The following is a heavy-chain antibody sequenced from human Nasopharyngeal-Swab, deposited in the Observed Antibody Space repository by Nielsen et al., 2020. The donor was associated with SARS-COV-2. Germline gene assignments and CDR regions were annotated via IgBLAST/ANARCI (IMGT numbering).Heavy chain of an antibody. D-gene: IGHD5/OR15-5a*01. CDR2: ISYDGSNK. V-gene: IGHV3-30*03. Sequence: GGSLRLSCAASGVTFSSYGMHWVRQAPGKGLEWVAVISYDGSNKYYADSVKGRFTISRDNSKNTLYLQMNSLRAEDTAVYYCALAVYDYIDYWGQGTLVTVSS. J-gene: IGHJ4*02. CDR3: ALAVYDYIDY. CDR1: GVTFSSYG.